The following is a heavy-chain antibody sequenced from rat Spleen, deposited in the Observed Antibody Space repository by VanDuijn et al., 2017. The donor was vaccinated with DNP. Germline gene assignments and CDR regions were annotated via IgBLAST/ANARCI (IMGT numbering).Heavy chain of an antibody. D-gene: IGHD1-11*01. J-gene: IGHJ2*01. Sequence: EVQLVESGGGLIQPGRSLRLSCAASGFTFRDYNMAWVRQAPKKGLEWVATIIFDGSRTFYRDSVKGRFTISRDNAKRTLYLQMDSVRSEDTAIYYCATSYDFDYWGQGVMVTVSS. V-gene: IGHV5S10*01. CDR1: GFTFRDYN. CDR3: ATSYDFDY. CDR2: IIFDGSRT.